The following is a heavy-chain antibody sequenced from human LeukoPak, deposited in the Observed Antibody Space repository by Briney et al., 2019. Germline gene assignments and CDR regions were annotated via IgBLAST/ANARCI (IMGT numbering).Heavy chain of an antibody. V-gene: IGHV3-11*01. Sequence: GGSLRLSCAASGFTFSDYYMSSIRQAPGKGLEWVSYISSSGNTIYYADSVRGRFTISRDNAKNSLYLQMNSLRAEDTAVYYCARCIAAAAFDLWGQGTLVTVSS. CDR1: GFTFSDYY. D-gene: IGHD6-13*01. CDR2: ISSSGNTI. CDR3: ARCIAAAAFDL. J-gene: IGHJ4*02.